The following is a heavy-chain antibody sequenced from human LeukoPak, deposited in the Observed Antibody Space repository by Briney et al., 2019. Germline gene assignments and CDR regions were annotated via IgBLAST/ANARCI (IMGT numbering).Heavy chain of an antibody. D-gene: IGHD1-14*01. CDR2: ISGSGGST. J-gene: IGHJ4*02. CDR1: GFTFSNFA. Sequence: GGSLRLSCAASGFTFSNFAMTWVRQAPGKGLEWVSSISGSGGSTYYADSVKGRFTISRDNSKNTLYLHINSLRAEDTAVYYCAKDNPLDYWGQGTLVIVSS. V-gene: IGHV3-23*01. CDR3: AKDNPLDY.